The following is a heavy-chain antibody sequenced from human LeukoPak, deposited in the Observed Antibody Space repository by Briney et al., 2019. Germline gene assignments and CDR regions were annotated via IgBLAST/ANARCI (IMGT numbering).Heavy chain of an antibody. CDR1: GYEVSGASVA. Sequence: SQTLSLTCAISGYEVSGASVAWDWVRQSPSRGLEWLGRTWYSSKWYSDYAISVNGRLTINPDTSKNQFSLQLNSVTPEDTAVYFCARVPHSSSWYFDYWGQGTLVTVSS. J-gene: IGHJ4*02. V-gene: IGHV6-1*01. CDR3: ARVPHSSSWYFDY. CDR2: TWYSSKWYS. D-gene: IGHD6-13*01.